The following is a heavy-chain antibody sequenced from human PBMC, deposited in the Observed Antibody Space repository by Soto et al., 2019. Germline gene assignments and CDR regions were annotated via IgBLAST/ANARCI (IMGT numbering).Heavy chain of an antibody. V-gene: IGHV3-48*01. D-gene: IGHD6-13*01. CDR2: ISSSSSTI. CDR1: GFTFSSYS. Sequence: PGGSLRLSCAASGFTFSSYSMNWVRQAPGKGLEWVSYISSSSSTIYYADSVKGRFTISRDSAKNSLYLQMNSLRTEDTAVYYCARRGPGTYFDYWGQGTLVTVSS. CDR3: ARRGPGTYFDY. J-gene: IGHJ4*02.